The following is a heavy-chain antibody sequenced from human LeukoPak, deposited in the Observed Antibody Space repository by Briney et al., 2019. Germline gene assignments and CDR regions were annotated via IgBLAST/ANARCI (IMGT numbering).Heavy chain of an antibody. CDR3: ARGLGCSGGSCTLKFDY. D-gene: IGHD2-15*01. Sequence: SETLSLTCAVYGGSFSGYYWSWIRQPPGKGLEWIGEINHSGSTNYNPSLKSRVTISVDTSKNQSSLKLSSVTAADTAVYYCARGLGCSGGSCTLKFDYWGQGTLVTVSS. J-gene: IGHJ4*02. CDR2: INHSGST. V-gene: IGHV4-34*01. CDR1: GGSFSGYY.